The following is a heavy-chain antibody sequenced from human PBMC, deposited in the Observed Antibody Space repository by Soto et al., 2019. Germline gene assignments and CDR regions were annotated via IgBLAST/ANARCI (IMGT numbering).Heavy chain of an antibody. CDR1: GGSFSGYY. CDR2: INHSGST. CDR3: ATLGVGATPLPIDY. V-gene: IGHV4-34*01. Sequence: QVQLQQWGAGLLKPSETLSLTCAVYGGSFSGYYWSWIRQPPGKGLEWIGEINHSGSTNYNPSLKSRVTISVDTSKNQFSLKLSSVTAADTAVYYCATLGVGATPLPIDYWGQGTLVTVSS. D-gene: IGHD1-26*01. J-gene: IGHJ4*02.